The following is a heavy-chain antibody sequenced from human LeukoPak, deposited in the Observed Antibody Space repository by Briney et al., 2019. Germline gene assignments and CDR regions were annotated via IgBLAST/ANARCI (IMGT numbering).Heavy chain of an antibody. CDR3: ARRGSGYSQNYFDH. V-gene: IGHV3-64*01. Sequence: PGGSLRLPCAASGFTFSNYAMHWVRQAPGKGLECVSAISSNGGTTYYANSVKGRFAISRDNSKNTLYLQMGSLRAEDMAVYYCARRGSGYSQNYFDHWGQGTLVTVSS. D-gene: IGHD3-22*01. CDR1: GFTFSNYA. J-gene: IGHJ4*02. CDR2: ISSNGGTT.